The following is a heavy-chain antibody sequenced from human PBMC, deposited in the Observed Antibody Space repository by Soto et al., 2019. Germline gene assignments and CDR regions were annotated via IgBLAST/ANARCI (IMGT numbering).Heavy chain of an antibody. V-gene: IGHV1-18*01. CDR2: ISVYNGNT. CDR3: ARAGQYYDASGYAD. Sequence: QVKLVQSGTEVKKPGASIKVSCKASGYSFVTSGMTWVRQAPGQGLEWMGWISVYNGNTNYYQKLQDRVTMTTDTATNTAYLEVRTLRSDDTAVYYCARAGQYYDASGYADWGQGTLVTVSS. CDR1: GYSFVTSG. D-gene: IGHD3-22*01. J-gene: IGHJ4*02.